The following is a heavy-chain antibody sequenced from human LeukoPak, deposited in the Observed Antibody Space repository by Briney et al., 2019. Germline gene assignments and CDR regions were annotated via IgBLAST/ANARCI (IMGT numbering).Heavy chain of an antibody. Sequence: SETLSLTCTVSGGSISTYYWSWIRQPPGKGLEWIGYIYYTGSTNYNPSLKSRVTISVDTSKNQFSLKLSSVTAADTAVYYCARVYYSSSYDYWYFDLWGRGTLVTVSS. D-gene: IGHD6-13*01. CDR2: IYYTGST. CDR3: ARVYYSSSYDYWYFDL. CDR1: GGSISTYY. V-gene: IGHV4-59*12. J-gene: IGHJ2*01.